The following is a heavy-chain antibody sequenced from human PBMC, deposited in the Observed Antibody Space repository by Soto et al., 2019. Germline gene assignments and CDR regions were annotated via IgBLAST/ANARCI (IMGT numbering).Heavy chain of an antibody. J-gene: IGHJ4*02. V-gene: IGHV3-23*01. D-gene: IGHD3-3*01. CDR3: AKDDVKSVGVVTFDS. CDR1: GFTFINHA. Sequence: EVQLLESGGGLVQPGGSLRVSCAASGFTFINHAMTGVRQAPGKGLEWVSGITSRGGSVYYADSVKGRFTISRDNSKNTLYLDMISLSAEDTAVYYCAKDDVKSVGVVTFDSWGQGILVTVSS. CDR2: ITSRGGSV.